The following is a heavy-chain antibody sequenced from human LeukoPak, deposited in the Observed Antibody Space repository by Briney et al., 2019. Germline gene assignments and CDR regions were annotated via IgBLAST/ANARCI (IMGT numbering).Heavy chain of an antibody. V-gene: IGHV4-4*09. CDR1: GGSISSYY. Sequence: SETLSLTCTVSGGSISSYYWSWIRQPPGKGLEWIGYIYTSGSTNYNPSLKSRVTISVDTSKSQFSLKLSSVTAADTAVYYCASNNYYDSSGRFDYWGQGTLVTVSS. CDR2: IYTSGST. D-gene: IGHD3-22*01. CDR3: ASNNYYDSSGRFDY. J-gene: IGHJ4*02.